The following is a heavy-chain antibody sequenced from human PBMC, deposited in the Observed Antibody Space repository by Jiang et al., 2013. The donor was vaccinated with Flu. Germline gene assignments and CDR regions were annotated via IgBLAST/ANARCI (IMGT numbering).Heavy chain of an antibody. D-gene: IGHD3-3*01. V-gene: IGHV3-30-3*01. J-gene: IGHJ4*02. CDR3: ARGDYDFWSGYDC. CDR1: GFTFNXYA. CDR2: TSYDGSQK. Sequence: LSCAASGFTFNXYAMHWVRQAPGKGLEWVATTSYDGSQKYYPDSVKGRFTISRDNSKNTLYLQMNSLRGDDTAVYYCARGDYDFWSGYDCWGQGTLVTVSP.